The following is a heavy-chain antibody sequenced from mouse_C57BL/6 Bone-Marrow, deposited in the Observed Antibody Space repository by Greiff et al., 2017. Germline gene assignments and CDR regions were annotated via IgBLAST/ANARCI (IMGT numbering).Heavy chain of an antibody. J-gene: IGHJ4*01. CDR3: ARDVHDYDGGYAMDY. CDR1: GFTFSDFY. Sequence: EVKLVESGGGLVQSGRSLRLSCATSGFTFSDFYMEWVRQAPGKGLEWIAASRNKANDYTTEYSASVKGRFIVSRDTSQSILYLQMNALRAEDTAIYYCARDVHDYDGGYAMDYWGQGTSVTVSS. CDR2: SRNKANDYTT. D-gene: IGHD2-4*01. V-gene: IGHV7-1*01.